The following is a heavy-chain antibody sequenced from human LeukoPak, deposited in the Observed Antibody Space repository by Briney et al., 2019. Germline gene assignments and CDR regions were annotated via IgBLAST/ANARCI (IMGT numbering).Heavy chain of an antibody. V-gene: IGHV3-7*03. Sequence: PGGSLRLSCAASGFTFSNYWMSWVRQAPGKGLEWVANIKESGGDKHYVDSVKGRFTISRDNAKNTLYLQMNSLRVEDTAVYYCARTIRGYWGQGTLVTVSS. J-gene: IGHJ4*02. CDR2: IKESGGDK. D-gene: IGHD3-10*01. CDR3: ARTIRGY. CDR1: GFTFSNYW.